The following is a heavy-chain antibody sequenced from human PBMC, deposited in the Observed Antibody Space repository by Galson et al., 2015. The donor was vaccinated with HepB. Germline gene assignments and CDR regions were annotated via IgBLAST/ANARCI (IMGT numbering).Heavy chain of an antibody. CDR2: IYYSGSK. J-gene: IGHJ2*01. D-gene: IGHD3-10*01. V-gene: IGHV4-39*07. CDR3: ARVAGIWYFDL. CDR1: GGSIITRSYY. Sequence: LSLTCSVSGGSIITRSYYWGWIRQPPGKGPEYIGSIYYSGSKYYNPSLKRRVTMSVDTSKNQFSLKMTSVTAADTAVYYCARVAGIWYFDLWGRGTRVTLSS.